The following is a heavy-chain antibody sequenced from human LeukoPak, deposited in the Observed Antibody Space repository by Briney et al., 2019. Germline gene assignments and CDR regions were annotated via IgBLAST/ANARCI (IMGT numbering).Heavy chain of an antibody. D-gene: IGHD3-3*01. CDR1: GGSFSGYY. CDR3: AKDTIFGVTGGRSYGMDV. Sequence: PSETLSLTCAVYGGSFSGYYWSWLRQPPGKGLEWCGETNHGGTTNYNPSLKSRVTISVDTSTNQCSLKLASVTAADTAVYYCAKDTIFGVTGGRSYGMDVWGQGTTVIVSS. CDR2: TNHGGTT. J-gene: IGHJ6*02. V-gene: IGHV4-34*01.